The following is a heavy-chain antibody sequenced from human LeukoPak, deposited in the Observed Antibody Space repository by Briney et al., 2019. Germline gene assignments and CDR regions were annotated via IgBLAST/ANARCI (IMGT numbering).Heavy chain of an antibody. CDR1: GYTFTGYY. CDR3: ARDGDYDSSGYYLLDY. D-gene: IGHD3-22*01. J-gene: IGHJ4*02. V-gene: IGHV1-2*02. Sequence: ASVNVSFKASGYTFTGYYMHWVRQAPGQGLEWMGWINPNSGGTNYAQKFQGRVTMTRDTSISTAYMELSRLRSDDTAVYYCARDGDYDSSGYYLLDYWGQGTLVTVSS. CDR2: INPNSGGT.